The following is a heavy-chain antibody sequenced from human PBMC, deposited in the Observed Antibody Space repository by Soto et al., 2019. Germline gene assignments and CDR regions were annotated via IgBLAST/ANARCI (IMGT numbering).Heavy chain of an antibody. Sequence: QVQLQESGPGLVKPSETLSLTCTVSGVSVSSGSYYWSWIRQPPGKGLEWIGYIYYSGSTNYNPSLKSRVTISVDTSKNQFSLKLSSVTAADTAVYYCARVRGGYCSGGGCSSLDYWGQGTLVTVSS. D-gene: IGHD2-15*01. J-gene: IGHJ4*02. CDR3: ARVRGGYCSGGGCSSLDY. CDR2: IYYSGST. CDR1: GVSVSSGSYY. V-gene: IGHV4-61*01.